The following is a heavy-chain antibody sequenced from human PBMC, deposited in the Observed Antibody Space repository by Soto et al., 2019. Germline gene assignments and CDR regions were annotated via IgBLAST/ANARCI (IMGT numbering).Heavy chain of an antibody. CDR2: IKQDGSEK. V-gene: IGHV3-7*01. Sequence: EVQLVESGGGLVQPGGSPRLSCGASGFSFNTYWMSWVRQAPGKGLEWVANIKQDGSEKSYVNSVKGRFTISRDNAKDSLYLQMDSLRAEDTAVYYCARVNYGDYYYYYMDVWGKGTTVTVSS. J-gene: IGHJ6*03. CDR1: GFSFNTYW. D-gene: IGHD4-17*01. CDR3: ARVNYGDYYYYYMDV.